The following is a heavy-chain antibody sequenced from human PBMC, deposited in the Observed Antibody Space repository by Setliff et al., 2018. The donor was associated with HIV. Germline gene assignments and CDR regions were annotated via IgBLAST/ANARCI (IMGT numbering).Heavy chain of an antibody. V-gene: IGHV4-39*01. CDR3: VNSGYDGDYYYYYMDV. D-gene: IGHD5-12*01. CDR2: LYDTGRT. CDR1: GGSVIKDKFY. J-gene: IGHJ6*03. Sequence: SETLSLTCSVSGGSVIKDKFYWGWIRQAPAKGLEWIGTLYDTGRTYYNPPLKSRVSIFVDTTKNEFSLNLRSVTAADTAVYFCVNSGYDGDYYYYYMDVWGKGTTVTVTS.